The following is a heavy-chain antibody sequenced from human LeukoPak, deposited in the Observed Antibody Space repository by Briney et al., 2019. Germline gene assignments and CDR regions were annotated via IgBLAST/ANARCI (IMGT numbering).Heavy chain of an antibody. Sequence: SETLSLTCTVSGGSVTTYYWSWIRQFPGKRLEWIGHVHYRGSPDYNPSLTSRVTISVDRSKNQFSLKLSSVTAADTAVYYCARDPRGIAAAGPFDPWGQGTLVTVSS. J-gene: IGHJ5*02. CDR3: ARDPRGIAAAGPFDP. CDR2: VHYRGSP. CDR1: GGSVTTYY. V-gene: IGHV4-59*02. D-gene: IGHD6-13*01.